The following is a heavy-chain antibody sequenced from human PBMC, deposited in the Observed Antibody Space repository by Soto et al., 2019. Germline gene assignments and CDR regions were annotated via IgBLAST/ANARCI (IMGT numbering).Heavy chain of an antibody. D-gene: IGHD2-2*01. J-gene: IGHJ6*02. V-gene: IGHV3-72*01. Sequence: LRLSCAASGFTFRDPYMDWVRQAPGKGLEWVGRTRNKVDSYTTEYAASVKGRFTISRDDSKNSLYLQMNSLKTEDTAVYYCARTRRGLGLDVWGQGTTVTVSS. CDR3: ARTRRGLGLDV. CDR1: GFTFRDPY. CDR2: TRNKVDSYTT.